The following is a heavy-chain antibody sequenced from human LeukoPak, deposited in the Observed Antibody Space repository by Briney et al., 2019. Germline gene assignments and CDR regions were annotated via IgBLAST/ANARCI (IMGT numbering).Heavy chain of an antibody. CDR3: AKDEGAAGFDY. J-gene: IGHJ4*02. CDR1: GFTFSSYA. V-gene: IGHV3-23*01. CDR2: ISGSGGST. D-gene: IGHD6-13*01. Sequence: GGSLRLSCAATGFTFSSYAMSWVRQAPGKGLEWVSAISGSGGSTYCADSVKGRFTISRDNSKNTLYLQMNSLRAEDTAVYYCAKDEGAAGFDYWGQGTLVTVSS.